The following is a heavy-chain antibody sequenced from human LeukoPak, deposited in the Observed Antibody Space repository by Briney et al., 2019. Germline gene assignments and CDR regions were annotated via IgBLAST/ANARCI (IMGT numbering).Heavy chain of an antibody. CDR1: GVSISSDY. Sequence: PSETLSLTCTVSGVSISSDYWSWIRQPPGKGLEWIGHIYYSGSTNYNPSLKSRATISVDTSKNQFSLKLSSVTAADTAVYYCARYIAAVGTTYYYYYMDVWGQGTTVTVSS. CDR2: IYYSGST. J-gene: IGHJ6*02. D-gene: IGHD6-13*01. V-gene: IGHV4-59*08. CDR3: ARYIAAVGTTYYYYYMDV.